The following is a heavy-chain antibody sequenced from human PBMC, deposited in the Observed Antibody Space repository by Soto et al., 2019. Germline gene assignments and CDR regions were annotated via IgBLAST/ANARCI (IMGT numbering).Heavy chain of an antibody. Sequence: QVRLVQSGAEVKKPGSSVKVSCKASGGTFRNYAITWLRLAPGQGLEWLGGIIPVFGTVNYAQKSQGRVTITADESTSTAYMELNRLRSEDTAVYYCARDNPYTTSIGNGFDPWGQGTLVIVS. CDR2: IIPVFGTV. D-gene: IGHD6-13*01. V-gene: IGHV1-69*01. J-gene: IGHJ5*02. CDR1: GGTFRNYA. CDR3: ARDNPYTTSIGNGFDP.